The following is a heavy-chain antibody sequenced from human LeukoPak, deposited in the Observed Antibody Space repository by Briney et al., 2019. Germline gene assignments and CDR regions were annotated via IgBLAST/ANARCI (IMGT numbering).Heavy chain of an antibody. Sequence: PGGSLRLSCVASGFTLRSYWMHWVRQVPGKGLVWVSRINNAGSSTNYADSVKGRFPISRDNAKNTLYLQMSSLRAEDTAVYFCARAYGMDVWGQGTTVTVSS. CDR1: GFTLRSYW. J-gene: IGHJ6*02. V-gene: IGHV3-74*01. CDR3: ARAYGMDV. CDR2: INNAGSST.